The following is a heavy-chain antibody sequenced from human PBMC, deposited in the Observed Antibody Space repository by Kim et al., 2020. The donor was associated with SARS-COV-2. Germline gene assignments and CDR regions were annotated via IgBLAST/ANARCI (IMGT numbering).Heavy chain of an antibody. CDR1: GFTFSSYA. V-gene: IGHV3-23*01. Sequence: GGSLRLSCAASGFTFSSYAMSWVRQAPGKGLEWVSAISGSGGSTYYADSVKGRFTISRDNSKNTLYLQMNSLRAEDTAVYYCAKDREWGHHAEYFQHWGQGTLVTVSS. CDR2: ISGSGGST. CDR3: AKDREWGHHAEYFQH. D-gene: IGHD1-26*01. J-gene: IGHJ1*01.